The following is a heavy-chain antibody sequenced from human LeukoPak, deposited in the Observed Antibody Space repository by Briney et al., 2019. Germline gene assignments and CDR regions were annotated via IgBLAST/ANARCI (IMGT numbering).Heavy chain of an antibody. V-gene: IGHV4-39*01. Sequence: KPSETLSLTCTVSGGSISSSSYYWGWIRQPPGKGLEWIGSIYYSGSTYYNPSLKSRVTMSVDTSKNQFSLKLSSVTAADTAVYYCAGRIAAAGRLFDYWGQGTLVTVSS. J-gene: IGHJ4*02. CDR2: IYYSGST. CDR3: AGRIAAAGRLFDY. CDR1: GGSISSSSYY. D-gene: IGHD6-13*01.